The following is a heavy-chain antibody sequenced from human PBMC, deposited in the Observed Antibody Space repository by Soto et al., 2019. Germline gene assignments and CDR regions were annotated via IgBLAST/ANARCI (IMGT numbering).Heavy chain of an antibody. CDR3: ARDTPLYYDSSGPGWFDP. CDR2: ISAYNGNT. Sequence: ASVKVSCKASGYTFTSYGISWVRQAPGQGLEWMGWISAYNGNTNYAQKLQGRVTTTTDTSTSTAYMELRSLRSDDTAVYYCARDTPLYYDSSGPGWFDPWGQGTLVTVSS. CDR1: GYTFTSYG. D-gene: IGHD3-22*01. J-gene: IGHJ5*02. V-gene: IGHV1-18*01.